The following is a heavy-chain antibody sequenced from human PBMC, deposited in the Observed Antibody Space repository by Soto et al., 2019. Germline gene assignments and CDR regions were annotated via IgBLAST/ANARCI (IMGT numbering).Heavy chain of an antibody. V-gene: IGHV1-18*04. CDR1: GYTFTSYG. CDR3: ARDRRDSSANPGALDI. CDR2: ISAYNGNT. J-gene: IGHJ3*02. D-gene: IGHD3-22*01. Sequence: ASVKVSCKASGYTFTSYGISWVRQAPGQGLEWMGWISAYNGNTNYAQKLQGRVTMTTDTSTRTAYMELRSLRSDDTAVYYCARDRRDSSANPGALDIWGQGTTVTVS.